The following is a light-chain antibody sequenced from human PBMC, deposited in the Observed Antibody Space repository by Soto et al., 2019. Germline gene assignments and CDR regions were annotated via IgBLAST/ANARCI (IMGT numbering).Light chain of an antibody. Sequence: QSALTQPASVSGSPGQSITISCTGTSSDVGGYNYVSWYQQHPGKAPKVMIHVVNNRPSGVSNRFSGSKSGNTASLTISGLQNEDEADYYCSSYTSSSNFFVFGTGTKLTVL. CDR1: SSDVGGYNY. J-gene: IGLJ1*01. CDR2: VVN. CDR3: SSYTSSSNFFV. V-gene: IGLV2-14*01.